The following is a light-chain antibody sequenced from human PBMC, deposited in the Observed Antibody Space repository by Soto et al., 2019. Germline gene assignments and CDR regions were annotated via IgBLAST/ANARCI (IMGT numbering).Light chain of an antibody. CDR1: SSDVGGYNY. J-gene: IGLJ1*01. Sequence: QSALTQPASVSGSPGQSITISCTGTSSDVGGYNYVAWYQQRPGKAPKLMIYDVSTRPSGVSLRFSGSKSSNTASLTISGLQAEDEADYYCSSYTSISILVFGTGTKVTVL. CDR2: DVS. CDR3: SSYTSISILV. V-gene: IGLV2-14*01.